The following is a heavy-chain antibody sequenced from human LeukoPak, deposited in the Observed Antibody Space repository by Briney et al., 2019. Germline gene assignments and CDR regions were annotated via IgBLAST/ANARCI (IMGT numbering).Heavy chain of an antibody. CDR3: ARVRFFGGGYGLPPI. CDR2: INPNSGGT. CDR1: GYTFTGYY. J-gene: IGHJ3*02. V-gene: IGHV1-2*02. D-gene: IGHD3-3*01. Sequence: ASVKVSCKASGYTFTGYYMHWVRQAPGQGLEWMGWINPNSGGTNYAQKFQGRVTMTRDTSISTAYMELSRLRSDDTAVYYCARVRFFGGGYGLPPIWAKGTMVPVSS.